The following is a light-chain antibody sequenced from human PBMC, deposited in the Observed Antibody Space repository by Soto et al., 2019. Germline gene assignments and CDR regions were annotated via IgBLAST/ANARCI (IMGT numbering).Light chain of an antibody. V-gene: IGKV3D-20*02. CDR2: DAS. J-gene: IGKJ1*01. CDR1: ESVSSSY. CDR3: QQRSNWPRT. Sequence: EIVLTQPPGTLSFSPGERATLSCRASESVSSSYLAWYQQKPGQAPRLLIYDASSRATGIPDRFSGSGSGTDFTLTISRLEPEDFGVYYCQQRSNWPRTFGQGTKVDI.